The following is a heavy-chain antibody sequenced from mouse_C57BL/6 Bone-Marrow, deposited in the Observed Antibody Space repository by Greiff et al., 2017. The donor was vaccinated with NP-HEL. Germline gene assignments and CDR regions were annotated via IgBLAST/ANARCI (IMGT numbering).Heavy chain of an antibody. CDR1: GYTFTSYG. D-gene: IGHD1-1*01. V-gene: IGHV1-81*01. Sequence: QVQLKESGAELARPGASVKLSCKASGYTFTSYGISWVKQRTGQGLEWIGEIYPRSGNTYYNEKFKGKATLTADKSSSTAYMELRSLTSEDSAVYFCARSYYGSSPFAYWGQGTLVTVSA. CDR2: IYPRSGNT. J-gene: IGHJ3*01. CDR3: ARSYYGSSPFAY.